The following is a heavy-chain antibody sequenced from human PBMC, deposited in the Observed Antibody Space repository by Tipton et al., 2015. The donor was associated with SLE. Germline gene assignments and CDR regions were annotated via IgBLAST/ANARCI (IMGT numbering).Heavy chain of an antibody. CDR3: ASPGESCSGPSYYDWYFDL. Sequence: TLSLTCTVSGGSISSYYWSWIRQPPGKGLEWIGHIYYSGSADYNPSLKSRVTISVDTSKNQFSLRLSSVTAADTAVYYCASPGESCSGPSYYDWYFDLWGRGTLVTVSS. V-gene: IGHV4-59*01. D-gene: IGHD2-2*01. CDR2: IYYSGSA. CDR1: GGSISSYY. J-gene: IGHJ2*01.